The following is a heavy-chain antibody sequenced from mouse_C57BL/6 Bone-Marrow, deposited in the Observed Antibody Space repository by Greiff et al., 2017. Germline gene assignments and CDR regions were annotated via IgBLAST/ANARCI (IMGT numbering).Heavy chain of an antibody. D-gene: IGHD1-1*01. CDR3: AREGFYYGSSYAMDY. Sequence: QVQLQQPGAELVKPGASVKMSCKASGYTFTSYWITWVKQRPGQGLEWIGDIYPGSGSTNYNEKFKSKATLTVDTSSSPAYMQLSSLTSEDSAVYYCAREGFYYGSSYAMDYWGQGTSVTVSS. V-gene: IGHV1-55*01. J-gene: IGHJ4*01. CDR2: IYPGSGST. CDR1: GYTFTSYW.